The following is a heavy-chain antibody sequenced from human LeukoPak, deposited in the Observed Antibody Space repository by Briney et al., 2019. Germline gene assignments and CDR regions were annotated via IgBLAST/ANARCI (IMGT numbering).Heavy chain of an antibody. CDR3: ARDIVATVPSYGMDV. D-gene: IGHD5-12*01. J-gene: IGHJ6*02. V-gene: IGHV1-2*04. CDR2: INPNSGGT. CDR1: GYTFTGYY. Sequence: ASVKVSCKASGYTFTGYYMHWVRQAPGQGLEWMGWINPNSGGTNYAQKFQGWVTMTRDTSISTAYMELSRLRSDDTAVYYCARDIVATVPSYGMDVWGQGTTVTVSS.